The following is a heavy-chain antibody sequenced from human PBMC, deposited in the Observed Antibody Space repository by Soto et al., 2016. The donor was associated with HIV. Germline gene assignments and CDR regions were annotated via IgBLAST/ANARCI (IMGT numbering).Heavy chain of an antibody. D-gene: IGHD3-10*01. CDR1: GFTVSSHY. J-gene: IGHJ6*02. CDR2: TYSGGTT. Sequence: EVQLVESGGGLVKPGGSLRLSCAASGFTVSSHYISWVRQAPGKGLEWVSVTYSGGTTYYADSVKGRFTISRDTSKNTLYLQMNSLRAEDTAVYYCARSYKGVVRGVLFSDQPYYGMDVWGQGTTGHRLL. CDR3: ARSYKGVVRGVLFSDQPYYGMDV. V-gene: IGHV3-66*01.